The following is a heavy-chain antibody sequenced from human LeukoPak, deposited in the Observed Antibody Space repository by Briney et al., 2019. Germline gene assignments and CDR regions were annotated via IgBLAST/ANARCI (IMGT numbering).Heavy chain of an antibody. CDR1: GLTFSSYD. Sequence: GGSLRLSCAASGLTFSSYDMHWVRQATGKGLEWVSAIGTAGDTYYPGSVKGRFTISRENAKNSLYLQMNSLRAGDTAVYYCARGTDSGGGRDFDYWGQGTLVTVSS. D-gene: IGHD5-12*01. J-gene: IGHJ4*02. V-gene: IGHV3-13*01. CDR3: ARGTDSGGGRDFDY. CDR2: IGTAGDT.